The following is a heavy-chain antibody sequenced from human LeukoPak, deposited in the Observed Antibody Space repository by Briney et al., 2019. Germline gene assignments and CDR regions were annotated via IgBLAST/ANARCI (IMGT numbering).Heavy chain of an antibody. D-gene: IGHD1-1*01. J-gene: IGHJ5*02. Sequence: SESLSLTCNVSGDSISGSDYYWGWMRQPPGKGLEWIANIWYSGSAYYNPSLQSRVTITVDTSKNQFSLNVKSVTAGDSAVYYCLRHAGGIILTWGQGTRVAVSS. CDR2: IWYSGSA. CDR1: GDSISGSDYY. V-gene: IGHV4-39*01. CDR3: LRHAGGIILT.